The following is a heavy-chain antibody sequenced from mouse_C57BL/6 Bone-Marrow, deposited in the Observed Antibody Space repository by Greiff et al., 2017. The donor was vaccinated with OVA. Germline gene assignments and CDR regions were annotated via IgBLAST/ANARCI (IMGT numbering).Heavy chain of an antibody. CDR1: GYTFTDYN. CDR3: ARGCYYGSSFYFDY. Sequence: VQLQQSGPELVKPGASVKMSCKASGYTFTDYNMHWVKQSHGKSLEWIGYINPNNGGTSYNQKFKGKATLTVNKSSSTAYMELSSLTSEDSAIYYCARGCYYGSSFYFDYCGQGTTLTVSS. V-gene: IGHV1-22*01. D-gene: IGHD1-1*01. CDR2: INPNNGGT. J-gene: IGHJ2*01.